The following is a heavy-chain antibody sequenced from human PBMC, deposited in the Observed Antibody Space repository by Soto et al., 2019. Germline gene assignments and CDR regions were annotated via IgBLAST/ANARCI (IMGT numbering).Heavy chain of an antibody. CDR2: INHSGST. J-gene: IGHJ5*02. CDR1: GGSFSGYY. V-gene: IGHV4-34*01. Sequence: SETLCLTCAVYGGSFSGYYWSWIRQPPGKGLEWIGEINHSGSTNYNPSLKSRVTISVDTSKNQFSLKLSSVTAADTAVYYCARASTLSPVGLNWFDPWGQGTLVTVSS. CDR3: ARASTLSPVGLNWFDP.